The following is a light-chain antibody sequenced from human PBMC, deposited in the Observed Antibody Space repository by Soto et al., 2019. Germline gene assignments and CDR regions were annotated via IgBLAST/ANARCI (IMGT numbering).Light chain of an antibody. CDR1: SSDVGGYNY. CDR2: EIS. Sequence: TQPASVSGSTGKSITISCTGTSSDVGGYNYVSWYQQHPGKAPKLMIYEISNRPSGVSNRFSGSKSGNTASLTISGLQAEDEADYYCSSYTSSSTQVFGTGTKVTVL. V-gene: IGLV2-14*01. J-gene: IGLJ1*01. CDR3: SSYTSSSTQV.